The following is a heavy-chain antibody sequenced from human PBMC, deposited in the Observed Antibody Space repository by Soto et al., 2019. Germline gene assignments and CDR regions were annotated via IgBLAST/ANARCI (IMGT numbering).Heavy chain of an antibody. V-gene: IGHV4-39*01. J-gene: IGHJ5*02. D-gene: IGHD3-9*01. CDR1: GGSIISSSYY. Sequence: SETLSLTCTVSGGSIISSSYYWGRIRQPPGKGLEWIGSIYYSGSTYYNPSLKSRVTISVDTSKNQFSLKLSSVTAADTAVYYCARQGGYYDILTGYYHRNWFDPWGQGTLVT. CDR3: ARQGGYYDILTGYYHRNWFDP. CDR2: IYYSGST.